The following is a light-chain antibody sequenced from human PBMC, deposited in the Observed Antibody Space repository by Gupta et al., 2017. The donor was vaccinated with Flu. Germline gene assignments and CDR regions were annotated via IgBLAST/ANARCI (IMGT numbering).Light chain of an antibody. CDR1: QSVLYSSNNKNY. V-gene: IGKV4-1*01. CDR2: WAS. J-gene: IGKJ1*01. CDR3: QQDYSPPRT. Sequence: VMTQSPDSLAVSLGERATINCKSSQSVLYSSNNKNYLAWYQQKPGQPPKLLIYWASTRESGVPDRFSDSGSGTDFTLTISSLQAEDVAVYYCQQDYSPPRTFGQGTKVEIK.